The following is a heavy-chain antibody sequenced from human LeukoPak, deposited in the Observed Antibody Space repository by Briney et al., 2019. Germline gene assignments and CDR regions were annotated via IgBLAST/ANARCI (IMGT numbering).Heavy chain of an antibody. CDR3: ARGVSSSWYNWFDP. CDR2: IFYSGST. D-gene: IGHD6-13*01. CDR1: SGSISTSNYY. V-gene: IGHV4-39*07. J-gene: IGHJ5*02. Sequence: SETLSLTCTVSSGSISTSNYYWGWVRQPPGKALEWIGNIFYSGSTYYSPSLKSRVTISLDTSRNQFSLKLNSVTAADTAVYYCARGVSSSWYNWFDPWGQGTLVTVSS.